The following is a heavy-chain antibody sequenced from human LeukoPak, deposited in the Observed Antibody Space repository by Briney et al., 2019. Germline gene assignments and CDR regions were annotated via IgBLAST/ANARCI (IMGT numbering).Heavy chain of an antibody. CDR1: GFTFSSYW. V-gene: IGHV3-74*01. CDR2: INTDGSIT. D-gene: IGHD3-3*01. Sequence: GGSLRLSCAASGFTFSSYWMHWVRQAPGKGLVWVSQINTDGSITSYADSVKGRFTISRDNAKNTLYLQMNSLRAEDTAVYYCARIRVFGRDNYWGQGTLVSVS. J-gene: IGHJ4*02. CDR3: ARIRVFGRDNY.